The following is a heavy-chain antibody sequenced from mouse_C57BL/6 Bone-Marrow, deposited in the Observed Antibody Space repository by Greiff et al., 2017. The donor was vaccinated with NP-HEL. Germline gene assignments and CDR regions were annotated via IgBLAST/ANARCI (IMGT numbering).Heavy chain of an antibody. CDR3: ARRGTKCDYFDY. Sequence: VQLQQPGAELVKPGASVKLSCKASGYTFTSYWMHWVKQRPGQGLEWIGMIHPSSGSTNYNEKFKSKATLTVDKSSSTAYMQLSSLTSEDSAVYYCARRGTKCDYFDYWGQGTTLTVSS. CDR2: IHPSSGST. J-gene: IGHJ2*01. V-gene: IGHV1-64*01. D-gene: IGHD1-3*01. CDR1: GYTFTSYW.